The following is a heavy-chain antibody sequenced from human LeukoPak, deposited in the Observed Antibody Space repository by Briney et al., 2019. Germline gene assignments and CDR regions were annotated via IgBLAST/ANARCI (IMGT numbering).Heavy chain of an antibody. CDR1: GFTFSSYA. V-gene: IGHV3-30-3*02. Sequence: GGSLRLSCAASGFTFSSYAMHWVRQAPGKGPEWVAVISYDGSNKYYADSVKGRFTISRDNSKNTLYLQMNSLRAEDTAVYYCAKRGYYYDSSGYYYFDHWGQGTLVTVSS. J-gene: IGHJ4*02. D-gene: IGHD3-22*01. CDR3: AKRGYYYDSSGYYYFDH. CDR2: ISYDGSNK.